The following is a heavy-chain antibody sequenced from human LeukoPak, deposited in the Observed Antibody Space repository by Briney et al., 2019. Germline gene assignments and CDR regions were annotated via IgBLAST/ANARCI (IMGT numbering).Heavy chain of an antibody. CDR3: ARGSRDAWIVEYYFDY. V-gene: IGHV1-69*05. D-gene: IGHD3-10*01. CDR1: GGTFSSYA. CDR2: IIPIFGTA. J-gene: IGHJ4*02. Sequence: ASVKVSCKASGGTFSSYAISWVRQAPGQGLEWMGGIIPIFGTANYAQKFQGRVTITTDESTSTAYMELSSLRSEDTAVYYCARGSRDAWIVEYYFDYWGQGTQVTVSS.